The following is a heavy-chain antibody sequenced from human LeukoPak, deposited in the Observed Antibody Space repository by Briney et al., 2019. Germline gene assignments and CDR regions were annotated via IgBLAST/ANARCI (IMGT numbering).Heavy chain of an antibody. CDR3: ARGYDDATDYFDY. V-gene: IGHV3-7*01. Sequence: PGGSLRLSCEASGFTFGTYWMSWVRQAPGKGLEWVAIIRQDGSEKYYVDSVKGRFTISRDNAKNSLSLQMNSLRAEDTAVYYCARGYDDATDYFDYWGQGTLVTVSS. CDR2: IRQDGSEK. D-gene: IGHD5-12*01. J-gene: IGHJ4*02. CDR1: GFTFGTYW.